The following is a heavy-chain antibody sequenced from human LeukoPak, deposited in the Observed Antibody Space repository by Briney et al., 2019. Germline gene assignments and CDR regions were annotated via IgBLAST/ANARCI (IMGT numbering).Heavy chain of an antibody. CDR2: IIPIFGTA. V-gene: IGHV1-69*13. Sequence: ASVKVSCKASGGTFSSYAISWVRQAPGQGLEWMGGIIPIFGTANYAQKFQGRVTITADESTSTAYMELSSLRSEDTAVYYCARVYSGSYRGAWDYFDYWGQGTLVTVSS. CDR1: GGTFSSYA. J-gene: IGHJ4*02. CDR3: ARVYSGSYRGAWDYFDY. D-gene: IGHD1-26*01.